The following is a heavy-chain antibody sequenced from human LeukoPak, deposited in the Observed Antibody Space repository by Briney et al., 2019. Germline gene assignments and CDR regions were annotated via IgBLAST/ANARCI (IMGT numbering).Heavy chain of an antibody. J-gene: IGHJ1*01. V-gene: IGHV3-23*01. CDR2: ISGSGAYT. CDR1: GFTFSSYA. Sequence: GGSLRLSCAASGFTFSSYATSWVRQAPGKGLEWVSTISGSGAYTYYADSVKGRFTISRDNSKNTLYLQMNSLGAEDTAVYYCAKYFASGSYYKLPHWGQGTLVTVSS. CDR3: AKYFASGSYYKLPH. D-gene: IGHD3-10*01.